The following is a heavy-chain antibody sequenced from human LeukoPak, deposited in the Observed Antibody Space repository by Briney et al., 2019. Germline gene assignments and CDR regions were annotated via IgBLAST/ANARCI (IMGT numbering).Heavy chain of an antibody. Sequence: GGSLRLSCAASGFTFDDYAMHWVRQAPGKGLEWVSGISWNSGSIGYADSVRGRFTISRDNAKNSLYLQMNSLRAEDTALYYCAKGLVLAPTYDMDVWGQGTTVTVSS. D-gene: IGHD1-26*01. J-gene: IGHJ6*02. CDR2: ISWNSGSI. CDR3: AKGLVLAPTYDMDV. V-gene: IGHV3-9*01. CDR1: GFTFDDYA.